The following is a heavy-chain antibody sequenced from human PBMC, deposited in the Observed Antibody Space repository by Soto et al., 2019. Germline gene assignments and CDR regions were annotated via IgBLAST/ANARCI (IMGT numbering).Heavy chain of an antibody. D-gene: IGHD3-22*01. V-gene: IGHV1-69*01. CDR3: ARVHMIVVVGERYHYKGLDV. CDR2: VIPLFGTA. Sequence: QMQLIQSGAEVKKSGSSVKVTCKASGGTFSSDSISWMRQAPGEGLEWMGGVIPLFGTANYAQKFEGRVTITADESTSTAYMELSSLRSDDTAVYYCARVHMIVVVGERYHYKGLDVWGQGTAVTVSS. J-gene: IGHJ6*02. CDR1: GGTFSSDS.